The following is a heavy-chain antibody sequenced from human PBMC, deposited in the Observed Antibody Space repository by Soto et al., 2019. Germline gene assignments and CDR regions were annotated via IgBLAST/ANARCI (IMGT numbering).Heavy chain of an antibody. CDR2: IDPSDSYT. V-gene: IGHV5-10-1*01. Sequence: PGESLKISCKGSGYSFTSYWISWVRQIPWKGLEWMGRIDPSDSYTNYSPSFQGHVTISADKSISTAYLQWSSLKASDTAMYYCASDIVVVPAAITDYYYGRDVGGQGTRVTVSS. CDR1: GYSFTSYW. D-gene: IGHD2-2*02. CDR3: ASDIVVVPAAITDYYYGRDV. J-gene: IGHJ6*02.